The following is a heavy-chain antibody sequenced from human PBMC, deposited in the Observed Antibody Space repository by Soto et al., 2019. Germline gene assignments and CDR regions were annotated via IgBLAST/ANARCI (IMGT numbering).Heavy chain of an antibody. CDR1: GYTFTSYY. V-gene: IGHV1-46*01. CDR2: INPSGGST. J-gene: IGHJ6*02. D-gene: IGHD2-2*01. Sequence: ASVKVSCKASGYTFTSYYMHWVRQAPGQGLEWMRIINPSGGSTSYAQKFQGRVTMTRDTSTSTVYMELSSLRSEDTAVYYCARDPPNCSSTSCYAFHGMDVWGQGTTVTVSS. CDR3: ARDPPNCSSTSCYAFHGMDV.